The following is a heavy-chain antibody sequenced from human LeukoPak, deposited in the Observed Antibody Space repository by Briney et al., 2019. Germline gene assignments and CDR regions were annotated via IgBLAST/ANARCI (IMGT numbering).Heavy chain of an antibody. CDR1: GFAFSSSW. Sequence: GGTLRLSCAASGFAFSSSWMSWVRQVPGKGLEWVANINEDGSDEYTAHSVRGRFTISRDNAKKSLYLQMNSLRVEDTAVYYCARDWTRFDYWGQGTLVTVSS. CDR3: ARDWTRFDY. V-gene: IGHV3-7*01. CDR2: INEDGSDE. J-gene: IGHJ4*02. D-gene: IGHD3/OR15-3a*01.